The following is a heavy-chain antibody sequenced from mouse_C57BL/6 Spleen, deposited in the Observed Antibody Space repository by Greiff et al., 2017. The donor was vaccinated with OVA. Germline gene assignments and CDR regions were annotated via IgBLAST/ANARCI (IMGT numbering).Heavy chain of an antibody. CDR3: ARGAQYFDD. CDR1: GYTFTSYW. CDR2: IYPSDSET. V-gene: IGHV1-61*01. D-gene: IGHD3-2*02. Sequence: QVQLQQPGAELVRPGSSVKLSCKASGYTFTSYWMDWVKQRPGQGLEWIGNIYPSDSETHYNQKFKDKATLTVDKSSSTAYMQLSSLTSEDSAVYYCARGAQYFDDWGKGTTLTVSS. J-gene: IGHJ2*01.